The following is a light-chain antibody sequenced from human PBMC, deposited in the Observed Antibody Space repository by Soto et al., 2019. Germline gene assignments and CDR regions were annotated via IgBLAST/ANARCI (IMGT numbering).Light chain of an antibody. CDR1: QSVSNNY. CDR3: QQYGSSPGT. J-gene: IGKJ1*01. Sequence: ETALTQSPGTLSLTPGERATLSCKASQSVSNNYLAWYQQKPGQAPRLLIYNASSRATGIPDRFSGSGSGTDFTLTISRLEAEDFAVYYCQQYGSSPGTFGQGTKVEIK. V-gene: IGKV3-20*01. CDR2: NAS.